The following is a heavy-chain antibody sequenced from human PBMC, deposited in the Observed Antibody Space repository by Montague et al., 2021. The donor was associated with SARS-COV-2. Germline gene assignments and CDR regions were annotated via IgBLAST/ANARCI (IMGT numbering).Heavy chain of an antibody. D-gene: IGHD6-19*01. J-gene: IGHJ4*02. CDR2: TYYRSKWYN. V-gene: IGHV6-1*01. CDR3: ATIPEEGGSAWGFDF. Sequence: CAISGDSVSSNRATWNWIRQSPSRGLEWLGRTYYRSKWYNDYSDSVKGRITISPDTSKNQFSLQLNSVTPEDTAVYYCATIPEEGGSAWGFDFWGQGTLVSVSS. CDR1: GDSVSSNRAT.